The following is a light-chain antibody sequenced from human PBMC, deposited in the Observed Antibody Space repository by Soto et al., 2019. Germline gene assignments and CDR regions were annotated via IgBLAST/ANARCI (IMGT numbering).Light chain of an antibody. CDR1: QSVSSN. J-gene: IGKJ4*01. V-gene: IGKV3-15*01. Sequence: EIVMTQSPATLSVSPGARATLSCRASQSVSSNLAWYQQKPGQAPRLLIYGASTRATGIPARFSGSGSGTEFTLTISSLQSEDFAVYYCQQQDTFGGGTKVEIK. CDR3: QQQDT. CDR2: GAS.